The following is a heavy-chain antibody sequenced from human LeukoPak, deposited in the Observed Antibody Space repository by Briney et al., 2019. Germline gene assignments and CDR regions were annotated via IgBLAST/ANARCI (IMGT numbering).Heavy chain of an antibody. V-gene: IGHV3-23*01. CDR1: GFTFSSYA. CDR2: ISDSGGST. Sequence: GGSLRLSCAASGFTFSSYAMSWVRQASGKGLKWVSTISDSGGSTLYADSVKGRFTISRDNSKNTLYLQMNSLRTEDTALYYCAKGAYYYDSSSYRMPDYWGQGTLVTVSS. J-gene: IGHJ4*02. D-gene: IGHD3-22*01. CDR3: AKGAYYYDSSSYRMPDY.